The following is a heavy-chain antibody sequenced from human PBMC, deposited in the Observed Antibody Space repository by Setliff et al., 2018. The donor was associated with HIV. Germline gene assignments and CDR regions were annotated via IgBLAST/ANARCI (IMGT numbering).Heavy chain of an antibody. CDR2: IIPIFGTA. CDR3: ATVFYYNSESYSLDY. J-gene: IGHJ4*02. Sequence: SVKVSCKASGDTFSNYAISWVRQAPGQGLEWMGGIIPIFGTANYAQKFQGRVTITADESTNTAHMELNSLRSIDTAMYYCATVFYYNSESYSLDYWGQGMLVTVSS. D-gene: IGHD3-10*01. V-gene: IGHV1-69*13. CDR1: GDTFSNYA.